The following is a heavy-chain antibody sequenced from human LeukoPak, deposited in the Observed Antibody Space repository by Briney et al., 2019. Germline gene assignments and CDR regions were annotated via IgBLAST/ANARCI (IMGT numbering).Heavy chain of an antibody. CDR2: IIPIFGTA. D-gene: IGHD3-3*01. J-gene: IGHJ6*03. CDR1: GGTFSSYA. Sequence: SVKVSCKASGGTFSSYAISWVRQAPGQGLEWMGRIIPIFGTANYAQKFQGRVTITTDESTSTAYMELSSLRSEDTAVYYCASRRYYDFWSGYYPRHYYYMDVWGKGTTVTVSS. CDR3: ASRRYYDFWSGYYPRHYYYMDV. V-gene: IGHV1-69*05.